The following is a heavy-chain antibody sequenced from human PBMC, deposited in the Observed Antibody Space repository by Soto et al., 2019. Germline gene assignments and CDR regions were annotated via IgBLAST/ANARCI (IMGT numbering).Heavy chain of an antibody. Sequence: GGSLRLSCAASGFTVSSNYMSWVRQAPGKGLEWVSVIYSGGSTYYADSVKGRFTISRHNSKNTLYLQMNSLRAEDTAVYYCARDRHDLYSSSWYQLRQYSSDDIGSYMDVWGKGTTVTVSS. D-gene: IGHD6-13*01. CDR3: ARDRHDLYSSSWYQLRQYSSDDIGSYMDV. V-gene: IGHV3-53*04. CDR1: GFTVSSNY. CDR2: IYSGGST. J-gene: IGHJ6*03.